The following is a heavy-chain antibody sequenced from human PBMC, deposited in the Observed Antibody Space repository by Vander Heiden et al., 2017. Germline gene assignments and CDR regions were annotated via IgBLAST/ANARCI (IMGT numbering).Heavy chain of an antibody. V-gene: IGHV3-9*01. J-gene: IGHJ4*02. CDR3: AKDMRRDILATVDY. Sequence: EVQLVESGGGLVQPGRSLRLPCAAPGFTFNDYAMHGVRQAPGKGREWGSGISWNSDSIGYADSVKGRFTISRDNAKNSLYLQMNSLRTEDTAFYYCAKDMRRDILATVDYWGQGTLVTVSS. CDR2: ISWNSDSI. D-gene: IGHD5-12*01. CDR1: GFTFNDYA.